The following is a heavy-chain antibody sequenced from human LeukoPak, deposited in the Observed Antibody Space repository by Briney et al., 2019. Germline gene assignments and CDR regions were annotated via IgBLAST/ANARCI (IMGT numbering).Heavy chain of an antibody. V-gene: IGHV3-7*03. J-gene: IGHJ6*02. CDR3: ARGGGLDV. D-gene: IGHD3-16*01. Sequence: PGGSLRLSCAASGFTFSSYWMNWARQAPGKGLEWVASINHNGNVNYYVDSVKGRFTISRDNAKNPLYLQMCNLRAEDTAVYFCARGGGLDVWGQGATVTVSS. CDR2: INHNGNVN. CDR1: GFTFSSYW.